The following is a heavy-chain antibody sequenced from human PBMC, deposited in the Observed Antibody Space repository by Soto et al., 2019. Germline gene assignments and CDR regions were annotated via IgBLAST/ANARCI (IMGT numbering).Heavy chain of an antibody. J-gene: IGHJ6*03. CDR1: GYTFTSYD. V-gene: IGHV1-8*01. Sequence: ASVKVSCKASGYTFTSYDINWVRQATGQGLEGMGWMNPNSGNTGYAQKFQGRVTMTRNTSISTAYMELSSLRSEDTAVYYCARGLTADPFWSGYYYYYYMDVWGKGTTVTVSS. D-gene: IGHD3-3*01. CDR2: MNPNSGNT. CDR3: ARGLTADPFWSGYYYYYYMDV.